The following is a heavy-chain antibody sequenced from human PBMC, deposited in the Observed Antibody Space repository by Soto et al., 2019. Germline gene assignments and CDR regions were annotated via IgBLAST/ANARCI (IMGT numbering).Heavy chain of an antibody. CDR3: ATDYYGSGSYYNVANYFDP. CDR2: ISSSSSYI. J-gene: IGHJ5*02. CDR1: GFTLSSYT. V-gene: IGHV3-21*01. Sequence: EVQLVESGGGLVKPGGSLRLSCAVSGFTLSSYTMNWVHQAPGKGLEWVSSISSSSSYIYYAESVKGRFTISRDNAKNSLYLQMNSLRAEDTAVYYCATDYYGSGSYYNVANYFDPWGQGTLVTVSS. D-gene: IGHD3-10*01.